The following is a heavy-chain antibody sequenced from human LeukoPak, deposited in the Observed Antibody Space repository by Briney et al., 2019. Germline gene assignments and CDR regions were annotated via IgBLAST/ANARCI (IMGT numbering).Heavy chain of an antibody. CDR3: ARGKTRYGDYVLWYY. CDR1: GGSFSGYY. Sequence: SQTLSLTCAVYGGSFSGYYWSWIRQPPGKWLEWIGEINHSGRTNYNPSLKSRVTISVDTSKNRFSLKLTPVTAADTAVYYCARGKTRYGDYVLWYYWGQGTLVTVSS. D-gene: IGHD4-17*01. CDR2: INHSGRT. V-gene: IGHV4-34*01. J-gene: IGHJ4*02.